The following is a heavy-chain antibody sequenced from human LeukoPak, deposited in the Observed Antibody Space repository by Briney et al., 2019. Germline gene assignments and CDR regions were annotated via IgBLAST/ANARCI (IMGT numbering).Heavy chain of an antibody. CDR1: GGTFSSYA. V-gene: IGHV1-69*05. D-gene: IGHD1-26*01. Sequence: SVTVSCKASGGTFSSYAISWVRQAPGQGLEWMGGIIPIFGTANYAQKFQGRVTITTDESTSTAYMELSSLRSEDTAVYYCARALVLSGSWEPNWYFDLWGRGTLVTVSS. CDR3: ARALVLSGSWEPNWYFDL. CDR2: IIPIFGTA. J-gene: IGHJ2*01.